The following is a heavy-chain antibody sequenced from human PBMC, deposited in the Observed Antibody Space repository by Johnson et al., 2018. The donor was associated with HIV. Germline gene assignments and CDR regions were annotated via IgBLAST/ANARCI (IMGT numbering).Heavy chain of an antibody. Sequence: VQLVESGGGVVRPGGSLRLSCAASGFTFSNYDMYWVRQATGQGLEWVSGIGTAGDTPYADSVKGRFNISRDNANNSLYLQMNRLRAEDTALYYCARGVRDSSGYPFAFDIWGQGTMVSVSS. CDR3: ARGVRDSSGYPFAFDI. V-gene: IGHV3-13*01. CDR1: GFTFSNYD. D-gene: IGHD3-22*01. J-gene: IGHJ3*02. CDR2: IGTAGDT.